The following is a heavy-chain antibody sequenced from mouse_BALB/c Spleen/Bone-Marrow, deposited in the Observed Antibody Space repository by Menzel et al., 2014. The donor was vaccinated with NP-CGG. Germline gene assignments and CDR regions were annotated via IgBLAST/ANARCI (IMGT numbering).Heavy chain of an antibody. CDR1: GYTFTDYV. V-gene: IGHV1-77*01. Sequence: VKLVESGPELVKPGTSVKMSCKASGYTFTDYVIIWVKQRAGQGLEWIGEIYPGSGSTSYNEKFKDKATLTADKSPNTTYMQLSSLTSEDSAVYFCARGGNFAAMDYWGQGTSVTVSS. CDR2: IYPGSGST. D-gene: IGHD2-1*01. CDR3: ARGGNFAAMDY. J-gene: IGHJ4*01.